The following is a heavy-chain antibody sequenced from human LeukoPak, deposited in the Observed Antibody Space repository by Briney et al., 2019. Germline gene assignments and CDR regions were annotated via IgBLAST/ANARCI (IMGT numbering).Heavy chain of an antibody. Sequence: PSETLSLTCAVYGGSFSGYYWSWLRQPPGKGLEWIGEINHSGSTNYNPSLKSRVTISVDTSKNQFSLKLSSVTAADTAVYYCARARIAAAGTAGAFDIWGQGTMVTVSS. J-gene: IGHJ3*02. CDR2: INHSGST. CDR3: ARARIAAAGTAGAFDI. CDR1: GGSFSGYY. D-gene: IGHD6-13*01. V-gene: IGHV4-34*01.